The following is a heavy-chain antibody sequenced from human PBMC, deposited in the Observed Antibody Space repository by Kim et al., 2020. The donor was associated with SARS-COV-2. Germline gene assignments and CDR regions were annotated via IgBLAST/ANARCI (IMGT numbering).Heavy chain of an antibody. CDR2: ISSSSSTI. J-gene: IGHJ4*02. D-gene: IGHD3-16*02. Sequence: GGSLRLSCAASGFTFSSYSMNWVRQAPGKGLEWVSYISSSSSTIYYADSVKGRFTISRDNAKNSLYLQMNSLRDEDTAVYYCARAPGYDYVWGSYPRGYWGQGTLVTVSS. CDR1: GFTFSSYS. CDR3: ARAPGYDYVWGSYPRGY. V-gene: IGHV3-48*02.